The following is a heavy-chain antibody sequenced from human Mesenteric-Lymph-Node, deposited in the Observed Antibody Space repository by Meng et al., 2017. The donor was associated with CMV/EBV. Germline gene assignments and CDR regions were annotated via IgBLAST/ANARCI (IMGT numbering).Heavy chain of an antibody. Sequence: TFTAYGRSWVRQDPGQGHEWRGRIKTKTGEPKDAQGLTGRFVFSLDTSVSTSFLHISGIKPEDTAIYFCARGKLLWFGESVDWFDSWGHGTLVTVSS. V-gene: IGHV7-4-1*02. J-gene: IGHJ5*01. D-gene: IGHD3-10*01. CDR1: TFTAYG. CDR3: ARGKLLWFGESVDWFDS. CDR2: IKTKTGEP.